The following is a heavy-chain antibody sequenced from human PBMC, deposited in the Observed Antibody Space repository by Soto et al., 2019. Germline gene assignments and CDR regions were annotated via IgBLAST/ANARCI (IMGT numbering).Heavy chain of an antibody. CDR2: IYYSGST. D-gene: IGHD3-10*01. CDR1: GGSISSGDYY. CDR3: ARDGNMVRGVHYGMDV. V-gene: IGHV4-30-4*01. J-gene: IGHJ6*02. Sequence: QVQLQESGPGLVKPSQTLSLTCTVSGGSISSGDYYWSWIRQPPGKGLEWIGYIYYSGSTYYNPSLKSRVTISVDTSKNQFSLKLSSVTAADTAVYYCARDGNMVRGVHYGMDVWGQGTTVTVSS.